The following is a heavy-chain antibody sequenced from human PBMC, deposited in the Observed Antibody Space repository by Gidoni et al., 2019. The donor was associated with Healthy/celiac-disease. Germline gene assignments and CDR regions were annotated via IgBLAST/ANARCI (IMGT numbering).Heavy chain of an antibody. J-gene: IGHJ6*02. Sequence: EVQLVESGGGLVQPGGSLRLSCAASGLTFSSYSMNWVRQAAGKGLEWVSYISSSSRTIYYADSVKGRFTISRDNAKNSLYLQMNSLRAEDTAVYYCENGDYDYYYGMDVWGQGTTVTVSS. CDR2: ISSSSRTI. V-gene: IGHV3-48*01. CDR3: ENGDYDYYYGMDV. D-gene: IGHD4-17*01. CDR1: GLTFSSYS.